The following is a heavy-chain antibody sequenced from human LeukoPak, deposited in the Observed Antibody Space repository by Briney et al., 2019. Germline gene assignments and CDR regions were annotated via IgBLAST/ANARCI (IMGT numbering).Heavy chain of an antibody. J-gene: IGHJ5*02. CDR1: GFTFSSYA. CDR2: ISGSGGRT. CDR3: AKTSGYRRFDP. V-gene: IGHV3-23*01. D-gene: IGHD5-12*01. Sequence: GGSLRLSCAASGFTFSSYAMSWVRQAPGKGLEWVSAISGSGGRTYFADSVKGRFTISGDNSKNTLYLQMNSLRAEDTAVYYCAKTSGYRRFDPWGQGTLVTVSS.